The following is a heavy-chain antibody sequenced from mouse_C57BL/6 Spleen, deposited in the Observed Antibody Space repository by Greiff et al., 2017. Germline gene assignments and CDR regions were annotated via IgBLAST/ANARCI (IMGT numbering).Heavy chain of an antibody. V-gene: IGHV5-17*01. D-gene: IGHD6-1*01. Sequence: DVHLVESGGGLVKPGGSLKLSCAASGFTFSDYGMHWVRQAPEKGLEWVAYISSGSSTTYYADTVKGRFTISRDNAKNTLFLQMTSLRSVDTAMCYSERSDCALCVDYWGQGTTLTVSS. J-gene: IGHJ2*01. CDR2: ISSGSSTT. CDR3: ERSDCALCVDY. CDR1: GFTFSDYG.